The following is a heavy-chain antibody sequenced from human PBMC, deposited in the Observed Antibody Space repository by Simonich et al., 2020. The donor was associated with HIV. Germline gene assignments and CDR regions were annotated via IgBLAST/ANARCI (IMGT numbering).Heavy chain of an antibody. CDR2: IGTAGDT. J-gene: IGHJ4*02. Sequence: EVHLVESGGGLVQPGGSLRLSCAGSGFTINSSDMHWVRQGTGKDLEWVSAIGTAGDTDYPGTVKGRFTKSRENANNPLYLQMNSLRAGDTAMYYCARGGPAGYFDFWGQGTLVTVSS. V-gene: IGHV3-13*01. CDR1: GFTINSSD. CDR3: ARGGPAGYFDF.